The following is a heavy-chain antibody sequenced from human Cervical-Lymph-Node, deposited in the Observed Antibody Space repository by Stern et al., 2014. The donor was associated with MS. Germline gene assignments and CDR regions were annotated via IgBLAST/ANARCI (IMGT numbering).Heavy chain of an antibody. CDR1: GFIFSDHY. Sequence: EVQLVESVGGLVQPGGSLRLSCAASGFIFSDHYIDWARQAPGMGLEWVGRSKHRTQSYTTEYAASVKGRFTISRDHSKKSLNLQMDSLKIEDTAMYYCCVWMSGRPSWGQGTLVTVSS. CDR3: CVWMSGRPS. V-gene: IGHV3-72*01. D-gene: IGHD6-6*01. J-gene: IGHJ4*02. CDR2: SKHRTQSYTT.